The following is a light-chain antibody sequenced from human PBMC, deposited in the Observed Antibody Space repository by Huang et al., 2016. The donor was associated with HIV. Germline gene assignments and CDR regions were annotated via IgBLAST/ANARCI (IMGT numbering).Light chain of an antibody. J-gene: IGKJ1*01. CDR1: QGVSNN. V-gene: IGKV3D-15*01. Sequence: EIVMTQSPATLSVSPGERATLSCRASQGVSNNIAWYQQKTGQTPRLLVHGASTMATGIAAEFSGRGSGTDFALSITSLQPEDSAFYYCQHYNNWPPWTFGPGTQVEI. CDR3: QHYNNWPPWT. CDR2: GAS.